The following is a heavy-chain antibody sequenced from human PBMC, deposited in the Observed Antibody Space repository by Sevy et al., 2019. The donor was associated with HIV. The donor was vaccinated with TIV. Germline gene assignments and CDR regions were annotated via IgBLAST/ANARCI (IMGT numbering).Heavy chain of an antibody. Sequence: SETLSLTCTVSGGAISDYYWSWVRQPPGKGLEWLGYVYYSGSTAYNPSLKSRVTISVDMSKNQFSLKLNSVTAADAAVYYCASNPAFYSSGWYLLHWGQGTLVTVSS. V-gene: IGHV4-59*01. CDR2: VYYSGST. CDR1: GGAISDYY. D-gene: IGHD6-13*01. J-gene: IGHJ1*01. CDR3: ASNPAFYSSGWYLLH.